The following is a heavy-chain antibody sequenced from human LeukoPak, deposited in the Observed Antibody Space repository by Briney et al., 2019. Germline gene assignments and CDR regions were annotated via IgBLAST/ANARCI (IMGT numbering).Heavy chain of an antibody. Sequence: GRSLRLSCAASGFTFDDYAMHWVRQAPGKGLEWVSGISWNSGSIGYADSVKGRFTISRDNAKNSLYLQMNSLRAEDMALYYCAKDLTGTTGCAFDIRGQGTMVTVSS. CDR1: GFTFDDYA. CDR2: ISWNSGSI. J-gene: IGHJ3*02. V-gene: IGHV3-9*03. CDR3: AKDLTGTTGCAFDI. D-gene: IGHD1-7*01.